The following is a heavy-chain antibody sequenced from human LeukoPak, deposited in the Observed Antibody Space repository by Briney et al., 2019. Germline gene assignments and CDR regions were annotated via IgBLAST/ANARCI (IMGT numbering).Heavy chain of an antibody. V-gene: IGHV1-69*05. D-gene: IGHD6-25*01. CDR3: STNGGPYYFNS. J-gene: IGHJ4*02. Sequence: SVKVYCKAPGDSISPYVISWVRQAPGLGLEWMGGSVPFFGTAHYAPKFQGRVTLTRDDSTSSAYMELNSLRYDDTAVYFCSTNGGPYYFNSWGQGTRVTVSS. CDR2: SVPFFGTA. CDR1: GDSISPYV.